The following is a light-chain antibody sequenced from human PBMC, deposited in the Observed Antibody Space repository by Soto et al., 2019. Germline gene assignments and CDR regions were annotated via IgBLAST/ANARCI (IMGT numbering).Light chain of an antibody. CDR1: QSVSSN. J-gene: IGKJ1*01. Sequence: EIVMTQSPATLSVSPGDRATLSCRASQSVSSNLAWYQQKPGQAPRLLIYGASTRATGIPARFSGSGSGTEFTLTISSLQSEDFAVYYCQQYNNWGTFGQGTTVDIK. CDR3: QQYNNWGT. CDR2: GAS. V-gene: IGKV3-15*01.